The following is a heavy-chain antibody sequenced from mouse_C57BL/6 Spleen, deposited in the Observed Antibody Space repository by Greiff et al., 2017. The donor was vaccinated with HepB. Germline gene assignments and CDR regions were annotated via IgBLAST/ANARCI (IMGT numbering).Heavy chain of an antibody. CDR2: ISDGGSYT. V-gene: IGHV5-4*01. Sequence: VKLMESGGGLVKPGGSLKLSCAASGFTFSSYAMSWVRQTPEKRLEWVATISDGGSYTYYPDNVKGRFTISRDNAKNNLYLQMSHLKSEDTAMYYCARDPLYYGSSYRGYFDVWGTGTTVTVSS. J-gene: IGHJ1*03. CDR3: ARDPLYYGSSYRGYFDV. CDR1: GFTFSSYA. D-gene: IGHD1-1*01.